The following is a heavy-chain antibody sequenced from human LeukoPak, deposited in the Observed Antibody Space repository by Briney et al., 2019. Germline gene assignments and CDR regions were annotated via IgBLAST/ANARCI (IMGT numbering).Heavy chain of an antibody. CDR3: AKVRQAETTRTNFDY. J-gene: IGHJ4*02. D-gene: IGHD1-14*01. CDR2: IDGSGGTT. V-gene: IGHV3-23*01. CDR1: GFTFSSYA. Sequence: GGSLRLSCAASGFTFSSYAMCWLRQAPGKGLEWVSGIDGSGGTTYYADSVKGRFTISRDNSRNTLFLQMNSLRAEDTGVYYCAKVRQAETTRTNFDYWGQGTLVTVSS.